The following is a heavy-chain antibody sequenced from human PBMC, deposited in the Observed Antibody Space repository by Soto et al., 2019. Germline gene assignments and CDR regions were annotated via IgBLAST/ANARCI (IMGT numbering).Heavy chain of an antibody. J-gene: IGHJ6*02. CDR2: ISAYNGNT. CDR1: GYTFTSYG. V-gene: IGHV1-18*01. D-gene: IGHD3-10*01. Sequence: QVQLVQSGAEVKKPGASVKVSCKASGYTFTSYGISWVRQAPGQGLEWMGWISAYNGNTNYAQKLQGRVTMTTDTPPSTAYMELRSLSSDDTAVYSCARRSGHNLYGFGELLDYYYYGMDVWGQGTTVTVSS. CDR3: ARRSGHNLYGFGELLDYYYYGMDV.